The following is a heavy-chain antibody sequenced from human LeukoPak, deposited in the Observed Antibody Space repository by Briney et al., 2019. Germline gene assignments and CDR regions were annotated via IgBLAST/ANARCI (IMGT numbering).Heavy chain of an antibody. CDR2: INWKTGAT. Sequence: GGSLRLSCAASAFSFGDYGMSWVRQAPGKGLEWLSGINWKTGATGYSDSVKGRFTISKDNTKNSLYLQMNSLRAEDTAFYYCARETSARGVSTHWGQGTLVTVSS. D-gene: IGHD3-10*01. CDR1: AFSFGDYG. J-gene: IGHJ4*02. V-gene: IGHV3-20*04. CDR3: ARETSARGVSTH.